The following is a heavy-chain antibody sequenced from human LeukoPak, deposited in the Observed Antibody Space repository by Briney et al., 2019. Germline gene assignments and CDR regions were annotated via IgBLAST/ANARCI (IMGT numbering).Heavy chain of an antibody. J-gene: IGHJ5*02. Sequence: SETLSLTCAVYGGSFSGYYWSWIRQPPGKGLEWIGEINHSGSTNYNPSLKSRVTISVDTSKNQFSLKLSSVTAADTAVYYCARGRYCSGGSCYLNWFDPWGQGTLVTVSS. CDR1: GGSFSGYY. D-gene: IGHD2-15*01. V-gene: IGHV4-34*01. CDR3: ARGRYCSGGSCYLNWFDP. CDR2: INHSGST.